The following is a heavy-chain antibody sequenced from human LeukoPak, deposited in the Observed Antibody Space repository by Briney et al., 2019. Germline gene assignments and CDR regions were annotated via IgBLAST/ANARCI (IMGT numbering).Heavy chain of an antibody. Sequence: GGSLRLSCAASGFTVSSNYMSWVRQAPGKGLEWVSFLYSGGSTYYADSVKGRFTISRDNSKNTLFLQMSSLRAEDTAVYYCARSLCGGDCSIDYWGQGTLVTVSS. CDR3: ARSLCGGDCSIDY. J-gene: IGHJ4*02. CDR2: LYSGGST. CDR1: GFTVSSNY. D-gene: IGHD2-21*02. V-gene: IGHV3-66*01.